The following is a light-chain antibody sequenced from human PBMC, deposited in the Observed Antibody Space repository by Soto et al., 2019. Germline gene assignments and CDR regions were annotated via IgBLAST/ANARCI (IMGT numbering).Light chain of an antibody. J-gene: IGKJ1*01. CDR2: EAS. V-gene: IGKV3-20*01. CDR3: QQYNSYSPT. Sequence: EIVLTQSPGTLSLSPGERATLSCRASQSVSSTYLTWYQQKPGQAPRLLIYEASRRATGIPDRFSGSGSGTDFSLTISRLEPEDFAVYYCQQYNSYSPTFGQGTKVEIK. CDR1: QSVSSTY.